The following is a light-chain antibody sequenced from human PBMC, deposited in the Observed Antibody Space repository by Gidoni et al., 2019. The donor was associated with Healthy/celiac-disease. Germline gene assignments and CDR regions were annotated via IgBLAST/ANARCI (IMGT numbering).Light chain of an antibody. Sequence: DIQMTQSPSSLSASGGDRVTITCRASQSISSYLNWYQQKPGKAPKLLIYAASSLQSGVPSRFSGSGSGTDFTLTISSLQPEDFATYYCQQSYSTPHWTFGQGTKVEIK. CDR1: QSISSY. J-gene: IGKJ1*01. CDR3: QQSYSTPHWT. V-gene: IGKV1-39*01. CDR2: AAS.